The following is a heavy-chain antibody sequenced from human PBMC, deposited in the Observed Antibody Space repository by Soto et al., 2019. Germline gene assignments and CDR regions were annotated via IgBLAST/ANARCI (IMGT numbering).Heavy chain of an antibody. V-gene: IGHV3-21*01. CDR3: ARPSVAGTH. Sequence: GGSLRLSCVTSGFLFSNYAMHWVRQAPGKGLGWVSSIISSSSYIYYADSVKGRFTISRDNAKNSLYLQMNSLRAEDTAVYYCARPSVAGTHWGQGTLVTVSS. CDR2: IISSSSYI. CDR1: GFLFSNYA. J-gene: IGHJ4*02. D-gene: IGHD6-19*01.